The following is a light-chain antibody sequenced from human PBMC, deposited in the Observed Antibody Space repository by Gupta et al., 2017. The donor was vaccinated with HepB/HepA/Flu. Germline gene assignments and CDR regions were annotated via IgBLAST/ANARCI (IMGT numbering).Light chain of an antibody. V-gene: IGKV3-11*01. CDR1: QSVRSY. CDR3: QHRSNWPRT. Sequence: EIVLTQSPATLSLSPGERATLSCRASQSVRSYLAWYQQKPGQAPRLLIYDASNRATGIPARFSGSGYGTEFTLTISSLEPEDFAVYYCQHRSNWPRTFGQGTKVEIK. CDR2: DAS. J-gene: IGKJ1*01.